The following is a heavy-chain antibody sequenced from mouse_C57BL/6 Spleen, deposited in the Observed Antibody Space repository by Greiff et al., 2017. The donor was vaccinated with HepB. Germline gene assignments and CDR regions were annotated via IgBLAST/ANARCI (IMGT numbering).Heavy chain of an antibody. CDR3: ARFEGDSWFAY. J-gene: IGHJ3*01. D-gene: IGHD2-13*01. CDR1: GYTFTSYG. V-gene: IGHV1-81*01. CDR2: IYPRSGNT. Sequence: VKLQESGAELARPGASVKLSCKASGYTFTSYGISWVKQRTGQGLEWIGEIYPRSGNTYYNEKFKGKATLTADKSSSTAYMELRSLTSEDSAVYFCARFEGDSWFAYWGQGTLVTVSA.